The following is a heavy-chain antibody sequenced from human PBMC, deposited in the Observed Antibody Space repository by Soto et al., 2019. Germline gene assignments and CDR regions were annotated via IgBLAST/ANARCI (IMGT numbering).Heavy chain of an antibody. CDR1: VFTFSIYG. D-gene: IGHD6-25*01. V-gene: IGHV3-23*01. CDR3: VRRGYNWQFSDY. J-gene: IGHJ4*02. CDR2: ISNSGSEI. Sequence: WGSLRISCATSVFTFSIYGMSWVRQAPGKGLDWVSSISNSGSEIFYAASVKGRFTISIDSSKNTLYLEMSSLRPEDTAVYYCVRRGYNWQFSDYWGQGTMVTVSS.